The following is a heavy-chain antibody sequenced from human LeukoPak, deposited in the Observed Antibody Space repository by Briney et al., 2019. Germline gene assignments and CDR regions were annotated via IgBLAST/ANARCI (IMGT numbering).Heavy chain of an antibody. D-gene: IGHD6-13*01. CDR3: AKVPRIAAPIGWFDP. Sequence: PGGSLRLSCAASGFNFNTYTMNWVRQAPGKGLEWVSAISGSGGSTYYADSVKGRFTISRDNSKNTLYLQMNSLRAEDTAVYYCAKVPRIAAPIGWFDPWGQGTLVTVSS. V-gene: IGHV3-23*01. CDR2: ISGSGGST. J-gene: IGHJ5*02. CDR1: GFNFNTYT.